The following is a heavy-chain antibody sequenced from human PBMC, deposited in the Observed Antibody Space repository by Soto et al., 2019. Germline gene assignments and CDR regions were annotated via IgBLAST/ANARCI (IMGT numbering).Heavy chain of an antibody. V-gene: IGHV1-18*01. Sequence: QIQLLQSGAEVKKPGASVKVTCKASGYTFRNFGISWVRQAPGQGLEWMGGISAYNANANYAPKFQGRLTMTADTSTSTAYMELRSLRSDDTAVYYCARENSYFDNWGQGTLVTVSS. J-gene: IGHJ4*02. CDR3: ARENSYFDN. CDR1: GYTFRNFG. CDR2: ISAYNANA.